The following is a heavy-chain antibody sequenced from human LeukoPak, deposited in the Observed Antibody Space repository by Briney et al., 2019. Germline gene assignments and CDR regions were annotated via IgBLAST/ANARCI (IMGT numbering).Heavy chain of an antibody. CDR3: AREGMTTVTGFDY. Sequence: GRSLRLSCAASGFTFSSYSMNWVRQAPGKGLEWVSSISSSSSYIYYADSVKGRFTISRDNAKNSLYLQMNSLRAEDTAVYYCAREGMTTVTGFDYWGQGTLVTVSS. CDR1: GFTFSSYS. J-gene: IGHJ4*02. CDR2: ISSSSSYI. D-gene: IGHD4-17*01. V-gene: IGHV3-21*01.